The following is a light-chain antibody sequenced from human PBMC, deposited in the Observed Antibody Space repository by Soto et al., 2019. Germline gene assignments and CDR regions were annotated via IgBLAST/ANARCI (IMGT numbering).Light chain of an antibody. CDR3: QQRSNWYT. V-gene: IGKV3-11*01. CDR1: QSVSSN. J-gene: IGKJ2*01. Sequence: EIVLTQSPATLSLSPGERATLSCRASQSVSSNLAWYQQKPGQAPRLLIYDASNRATGIPARFSGSGSGTDFTLTISILAPEDFAVYYCQQRSNWYTFGQGTKLEIK. CDR2: DAS.